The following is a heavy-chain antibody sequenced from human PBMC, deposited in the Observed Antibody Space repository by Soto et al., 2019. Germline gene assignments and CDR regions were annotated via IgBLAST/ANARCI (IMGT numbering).Heavy chain of an antibody. J-gene: IGHJ4*02. V-gene: IGHV3-23*01. CDR3: AKAPSSPRGYVDY. CDR2: ISGSGGST. CDR1: GLTFSSYA. Sequence: EVQLLESGGGLVQPGGSLRLSCAASGLTFSSYAMSWVRQAPGKGLEWVSAISGSGGSTYYADSVKGRFTISGDNSKNTLYLQMNSLRAEDTAVYYCAKAPSSPRGYVDYWGQGTLVTVSS. D-gene: IGHD6-13*01.